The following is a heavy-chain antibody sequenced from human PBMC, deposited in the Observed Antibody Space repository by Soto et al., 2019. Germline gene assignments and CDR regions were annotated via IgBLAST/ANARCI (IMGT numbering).Heavy chain of an antibody. J-gene: IGHJ4*02. Sequence: GGSLRLSCDASGFTFTIYAMSWVRHAPGKGLEWVSATSGSGDTTYYADSVKGRFTISRDNSEKRLYLQMNSLRAEDTAVYYCAKMVHGGYVSYFDSWGQGTLVTVS. D-gene: IGHD5-12*01. CDR3: AKMVHGGYVSYFDS. V-gene: IGHV3-23*01. CDR2: TSGSGDTT. CDR1: GFTFTIYA.